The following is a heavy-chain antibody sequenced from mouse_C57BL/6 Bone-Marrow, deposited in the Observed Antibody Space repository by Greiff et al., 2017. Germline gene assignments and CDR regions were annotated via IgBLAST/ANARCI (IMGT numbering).Heavy chain of an antibody. Sequence: VQLQQPGAELVKPGASVKLSCKASGYTFTSYWMQWVKQRPGQGLEWIGEIDPSDSYTNYNQKFKGKATLTVDTSSRTAYMQLSILTSEVSAGYYCARDGYYYFDYWGQGTTLTVSS. CDR1: GYTFTSYW. D-gene: IGHD2-3*01. CDR2: IDPSDSYT. J-gene: IGHJ2*01. V-gene: IGHV1-50*01. CDR3: ARDGYYYFDY.